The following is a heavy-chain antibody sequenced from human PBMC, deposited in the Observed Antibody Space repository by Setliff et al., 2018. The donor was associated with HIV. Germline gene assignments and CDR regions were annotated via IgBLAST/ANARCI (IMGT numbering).Heavy chain of an antibody. Sequence: GGSLRLSCAASGFTFSSYSMNWVRQAPGKGLEWVAFISYDGSKKYDADFVKGRFTISRDNSKNTLYPQMNNLRAEDTALYYCATDVAGKYDYWGQGTLVTVSS. CDR1: GFTFSSYS. V-gene: IGHV3-30*03. CDR3: ATDVAGKYDY. CDR2: ISYDGSKK. D-gene: IGHD2-15*01. J-gene: IGHJ4*02.